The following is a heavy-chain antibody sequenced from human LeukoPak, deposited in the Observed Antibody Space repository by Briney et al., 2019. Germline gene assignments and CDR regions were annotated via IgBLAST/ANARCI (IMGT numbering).Heavy chain of an antibody. Sequence: ASVKVSCKASGYTSTSYYMHWVRQAPGQGLEWMGIINPSGGSTSYAQKFQGRVTMTRDTSTSTVYMELSSLRSEDTAVYYCARVSPEWLPDYWGQGTLVTVSS. CDR2: INPSGGST. J-gene: IGHJ4*02. D-gene: IGHD3-3*01. CDR1: GYTSTSYY. V-gene: IGHV1-46*01. CDR3: ARVSPEWLPDY.